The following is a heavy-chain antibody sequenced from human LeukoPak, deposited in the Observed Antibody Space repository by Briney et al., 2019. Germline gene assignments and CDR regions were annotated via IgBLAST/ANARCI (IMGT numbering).Heavy chain of an antibody. CDR3: ASPSKWELSDLDY. V-gene: IGHV4-39*01. CDR1: DGSISSNNYY. CDR2: IYHTGST. D-gene: IGHD1-26*01. Sequence: PSETLSLTCTVSDGSISSNNYYWAPIRQPPGKGLEWIGKIYHTGSTYYNRSLKSPVTMSVGPSKNRFSLQLRSVTAADTAMYYCASPSKWELSDLDYWGQGTLVTVSS. J-gene: IGHJ4*02.